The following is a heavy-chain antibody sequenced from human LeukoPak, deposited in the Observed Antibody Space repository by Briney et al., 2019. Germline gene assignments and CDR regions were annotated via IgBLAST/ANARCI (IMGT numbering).Heavy chain of an antibody. CDR2: ISAYNGNT. CDR1: GYTFTSYG. CDR3: ARTRSRRVAVAATGY. D-gene: IGHD6-19*01. V-gene: IGHV1-18*01. Sequence: ASVKVSCKASGYTFTSYGISWVRQAPGQGLEWMGWISAYNGNTNYAQKLQGRVTMTTDTSTSTAYMGLRSLRSDDTAVYYCARTRSRRVAVAATGYWGQGTLVTVSS. J-gene: IGHJ4*02.